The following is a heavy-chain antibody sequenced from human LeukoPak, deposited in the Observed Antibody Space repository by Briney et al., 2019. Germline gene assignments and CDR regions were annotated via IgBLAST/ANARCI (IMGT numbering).Heavy chain of an antibody. D-gene: IGHD6-19*01. CDR3: ARGGIAVAGIPFDY. Sequence: PSETLSLTCAVSGGSISSNSYYWGWIRQPPGKGLEWIGSIYYSGSTYYNPSLKSRVTISVDTSKNQFSLKLSSVTAADTAVYYCARGGIAVAGIPFDYWGQGTLVTVSS. J-gene: IGHJ4*02. CDR1: GGSISSNSYY. V-gene: IGHV4-39*01. CDR2: IYYSGST.